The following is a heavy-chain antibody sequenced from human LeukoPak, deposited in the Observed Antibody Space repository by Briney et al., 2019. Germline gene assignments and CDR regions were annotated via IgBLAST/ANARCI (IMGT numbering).Heavy chain of an antibody. CDR1: GGSTSSYY. D-gene: IGHD3-16*01. J-gene: IGHJ4*02. Sequence: SETLSLTCTVSGGSTSSYYWSWIRRPPGKGLEWIGSIYYSGSTYYSPSLKSRVTISVDTSKNQFSLRLSSVTAADTAVYYCARRVSGGPFDSWGQGTLVTVSS. V-gene: IGHV4-59*05. CDR3: ARRVSGGPFDS. CDR2: IYYSGST.